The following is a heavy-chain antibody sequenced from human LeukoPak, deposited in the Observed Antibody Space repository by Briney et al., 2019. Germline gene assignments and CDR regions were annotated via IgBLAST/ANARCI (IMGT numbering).Heavy chain of an antibody. D-gene: IGHD6-13*01. V-gene: IGHV3-48*03. CDR1: GFAFSTYE. CDR3: ARDWEHSRYN. Sequence: GGSLRLSCAASGFAFSTYEMNWVRQAPGKGLEWVSYISSSGTTTYYADSVEGRFTISRDNAKSSVHLLMNSLRVEDTAIYYCARDWEHSRYNWGQGTLVAVSS. CDR2: ISSSGTTT. J-gene: IGHJ4*02.